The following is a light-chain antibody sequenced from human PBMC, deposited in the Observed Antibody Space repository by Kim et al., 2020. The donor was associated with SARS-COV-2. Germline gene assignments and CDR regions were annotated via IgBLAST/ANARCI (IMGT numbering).Light chain of an antibody. CDR2: GKY. Sequence: ALGQTVRLTCQGDSLRNDYATWYQQRPGQAPVLVLFGKYNRPSGIPDRFSGSGSGNTASLTITGAQAEDEADYYCNSRDSSGDHVVFGGGTQLTVL. CDR1: SLRNDY. J-gene: IGLJ3*02. CDR3: NSRDSSGDHVV. V-gene: IGLV3-19*01.